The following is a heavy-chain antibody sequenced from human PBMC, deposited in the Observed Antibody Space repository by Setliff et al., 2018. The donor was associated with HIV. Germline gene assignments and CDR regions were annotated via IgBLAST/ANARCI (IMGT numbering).Heavy chain of an antibody. CDR1: GYTFTGYY. J-gene: IGHJ4*02. D-gene: IGHD6-13*01. V-gene: IGHV1-46*01. CDR3: ARDYSSSWPSLPDY. CDR2: INPSGDNT. Sequence: ASVKVSCKASGYTFTGYYMHWVRQAPGQGLEWMGIINPSGDNTIYAQKFQGRVTMTRDTSTNTVYMELSSLRSDDTAVYYCARDYSSSWPSLPDYWGQGTLVTVSS.